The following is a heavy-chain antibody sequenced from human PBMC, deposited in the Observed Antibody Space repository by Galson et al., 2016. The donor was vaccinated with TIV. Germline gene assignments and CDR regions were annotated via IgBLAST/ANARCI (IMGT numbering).Heavy chain of an antibody. Sequence: SLRLSCAASGFTFSSYALHWVRQAPGKALEWMGGISNDGSDRYYGDSVKGRFTISRDKSKNTLSLQMVSLRTDDTAVYYCARDPTGGSYHFDFWGQGALVIVS. J-gene: IGHJ4*02. CDR1: GFTFSSYA. D-gene: IGHD7-27*01. CDR3: ARDPTGGSYHFDF. CDR2: ISNDGSDR. V-gene: IGHV3-30*04.